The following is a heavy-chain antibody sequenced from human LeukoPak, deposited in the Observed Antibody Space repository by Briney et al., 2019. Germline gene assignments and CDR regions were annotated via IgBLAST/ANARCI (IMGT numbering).Heavy chain of an antibody. CDR2: ISGSGGST. Sequence: GGSLRLSCAASGFTFSSYAMSSVRQAPGKGLEWVSAISGSGGSTYYADSVKGRFTNSRDNSKNTLYLQMNSLRAEDTAVYYCAKGLGFISGSRHWGIDYWGQGTLVTVSS. CDR3: AKGLGFISGSRHWGIDY. CDR1: GFTFSSYA. D-gene: IGHD3-10*01. J-gene: IGHJ4*02. V-gene: IGHV3-23*01.